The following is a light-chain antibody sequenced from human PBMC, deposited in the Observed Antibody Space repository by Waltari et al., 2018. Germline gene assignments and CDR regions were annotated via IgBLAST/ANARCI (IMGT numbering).Light chain of an antibody. CDR2: WAS. V-gene: IGKV4-1*01. J-gene: IGKJ1*01. Sequence: DIVMTQSPDSLAVSLGERATIHCKSRQSVLYSSNNKNYLAWYQQKPGQPPKLLIYWASTRESGVPDRFSGSGSGTDFTLTISSLQAEDVAVYYCQQYYSTLAWTFGQGTKVEIK. CDR3: QQYYSTLAWT. CDR1: QSVLYSSNNKNY.